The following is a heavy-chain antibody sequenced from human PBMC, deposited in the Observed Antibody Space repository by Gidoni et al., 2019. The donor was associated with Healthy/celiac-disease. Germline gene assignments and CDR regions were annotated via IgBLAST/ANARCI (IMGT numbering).Heavy chain of an antibody. CDR2: ISGSGCST. V-gene: IGHV3-23*01. J-gene: IGHJ4*02. CDR3: AKDQRHIDVVTDHDYSY. D-gene: IGHD2-21*02. CDR1: GFTFCSYA. Sequence: VQLLESGGGLVQPGGSLRLCCAASGFTFCSYAVSWVRQAPGKGLEWVSAISGSGCSTYYADSVKGRFTISRDNPKNTLYLQMNSLRAEDTAVYYCAKDQRHIDVVTDHDYSYWGQGTLVTVSS.